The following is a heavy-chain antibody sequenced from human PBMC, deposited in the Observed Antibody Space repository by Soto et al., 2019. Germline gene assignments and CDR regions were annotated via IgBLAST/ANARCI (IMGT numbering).Heavy chain of an antibody. V-gene: IGHV4-59*08. CDR3: ARQGFGPLHGLVDV. CDR2: VHHSWGS. J-gene: IGHJ6*02. D-gene: IGHD3-10*01. CDR1: GGSISSYY. Sequence: QVQLQESGPGLVKPSETLSLSCTVSGGSISSYYWSWFRQSPGKRMEWIGYVHHSWGSSYNPSLQSRVAISLDTSKCQFSRKVTSVTATDAAVYYCARQGFGPLHGLVDVWGQGTTVTVSS.